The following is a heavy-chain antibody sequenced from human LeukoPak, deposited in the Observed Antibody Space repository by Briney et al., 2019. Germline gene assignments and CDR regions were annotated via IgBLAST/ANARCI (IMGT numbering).Heavy chain of an antibody. Sequence: ASVKVSCKASGYTFTSYAMNWVRQAPGQGLEWMGWISTNTGNPTYAQGFTGRFVFSLDTSVSTAYLQISSLKAEDTAVYYCASGASYGELFSYYYGMDVWGQGTTVTVSS. J-gene: IGHJ6*02. D-gene: IGHD3-10*01. CDR1: GYTFTSYA. V-gene: IGHV7-4-1*02. CDR3: ASGASYGELFSYYYGMDV. CDR2: ISTNTGNP.